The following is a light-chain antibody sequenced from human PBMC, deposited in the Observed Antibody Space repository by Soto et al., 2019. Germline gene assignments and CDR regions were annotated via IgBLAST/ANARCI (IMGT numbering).Light chain of an antibody. CDR1: SRDVGSYNL. V-gene: IGLV2-23*01. J-gene: IGLJ2*01. CDR3: CSYAGSSTSVV. CDR2: EGS. Sequence: QSALTQPASVSGSPGQSITISCTGTSRDVGSYNLVSWYQQHPGKAPKLMIYEGSKRPSGVSNRFSGSKSGNTASLTISGLQSEDEPDYYCCSYAGSSTSVVFGRGTKVTVL.